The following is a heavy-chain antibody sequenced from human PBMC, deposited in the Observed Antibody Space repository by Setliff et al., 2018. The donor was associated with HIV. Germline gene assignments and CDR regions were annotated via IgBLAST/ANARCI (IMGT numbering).Heavy chain of an antibody. CDR3: APRHHKYGFI. CDR1: GGSISSYTYH. D-gene: IGHD3-10*01. V-gene: IGHV4-61*09. Sequence: SETLSLTCTVSGGSISSYTYHYSWIRQPAGKGLEWIGQTYSSGSTKCNPSLKSRVTRSLDTSKNQSSLELRSVTAADTALYYGAPRHHKYGFIWGQGTLVTVSS. CDR2: TYSSGST. J-gene: IGHJ4*02.